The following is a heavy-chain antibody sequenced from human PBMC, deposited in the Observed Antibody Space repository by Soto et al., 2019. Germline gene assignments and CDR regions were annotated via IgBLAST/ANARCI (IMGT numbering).Heavy chain of an antibody. J-gene: IGHJ1*01. CDR3: ARGDSSSHAEYFQH. V-gene: IGHV1-69*06. D-gene: IGHD6-6*01. Sequence: SVKVSCKASGCTFSSYAISWVRQAPGQGLEWMGGIIPFFGTANYAQKFQGRITITADKSTSTAYMELSSLRAEDTAVYDCARGDSSSHAEYFQHWGQGTLVTVSS. CDR2: IIPFFGTA. CDR1: GCTFSSYA.